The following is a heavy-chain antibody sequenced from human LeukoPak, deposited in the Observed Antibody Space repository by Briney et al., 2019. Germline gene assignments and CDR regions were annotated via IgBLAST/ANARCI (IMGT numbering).Heavy chain of an antibody. D-gene: IGHD5-24*01. CDR3: LREHDPRGDAYNFLTWFFDL. Sequence: ERSLRLSCAGSGFTFISYAMHWVRQAPGKGLEWLAVISSVGHNKFYADSLKGRFTISRDNSNSTLSLQMNSLRPVDTAVYYCLREHDPRGDAYNFLTWFFDLWGRDTLVTVSS. CDR1: GFTFISYA. CDR2: ISSVGHNK. J-gene: IGHJ2*01. V-gene: IGHV3-30*01.